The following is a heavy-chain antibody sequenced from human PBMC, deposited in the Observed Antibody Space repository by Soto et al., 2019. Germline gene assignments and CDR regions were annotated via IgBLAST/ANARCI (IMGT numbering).Heavy chain of an antibody. V-gene: IGHV3-11*06. D-gene: IGHD1-7*01. Sequence: SGGSLRLSCAASGFTFSDYYMSWIRQAPGKGLEWVSYISSSSSYTNYADSVKGRFTISRDNAKNSLYLQMNSLRAEDTAVYYCASLRYNWNFSPDYWGQGTLVTVSS. CDR3: ASLRYNWNFSPDY. J-gene: IGHJ4*02. CDR1: GFTFSDYY. CDR2: ISSSSSYT.